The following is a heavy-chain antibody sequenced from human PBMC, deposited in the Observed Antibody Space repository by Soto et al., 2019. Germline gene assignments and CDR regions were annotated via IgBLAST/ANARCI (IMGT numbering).Heavy chain of an antibody. CDR2: INPNSGGT. V-gene: IGHV1-2*04. CDR1: GYTFTGYY. D-gene: IGHD1-7*01. J-gene: IGHJ5*02. Sequence: ASLKVSCKASGYTFTGYYMHWVRQAPGQGLEWMGWINPNSGGTNYAQKFQGWVTMTRDTSISTAYMELSRLRSDDTAVYYCARARFKITGTTPSWFDPWGQGTLVTVSS. CDR3: ARARFKITGTTPSWFDP.